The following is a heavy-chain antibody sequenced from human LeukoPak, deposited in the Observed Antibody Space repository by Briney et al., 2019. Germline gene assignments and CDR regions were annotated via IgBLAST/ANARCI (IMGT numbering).Heavy chain of an antibody. CDR3: ARSSTALGWFDP. CDR1: GGSISSGGYY. CDR2: IYSGGST. J-gene: IGHJ5*02. Sequence: SETLSLTCTVSGGSISSGGYYWSWIRQHPGKGLEWIGYIYSGGSTYYNPSLKSRVTISVDTSKNQFSLKLSSVTAADTAVYYCARSSTALGWFDPWGQGTLVTVSS. V-gene: IGHV4-31*03. D-gene: IGHD1-1*01.